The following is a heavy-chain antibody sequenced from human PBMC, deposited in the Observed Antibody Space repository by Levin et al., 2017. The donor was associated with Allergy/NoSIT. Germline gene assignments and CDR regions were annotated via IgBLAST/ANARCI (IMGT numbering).Heavy chain of an antibody. CDR1: GFTFDDYA. CDR3: AKDSSDLIQYFCY. Sequence: GGSLRLSCAASGFTFDDYAMHWVRQAPGKGLEWVSGISWNSGSIGYADSVKGRFTISRDNAKNSLYLQMNSLRAEDTALYYCAKDSSDLIQYFCYWGQGTLVTVSS. V-gene: IGHV3-9*01. CDR2: ISWNSGSI. J-gene: IGHJ4*02. D-gene: IGHD3-16*01.